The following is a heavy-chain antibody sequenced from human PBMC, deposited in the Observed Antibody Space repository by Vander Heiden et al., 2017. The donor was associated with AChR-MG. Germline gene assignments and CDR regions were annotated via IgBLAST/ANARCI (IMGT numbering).Heavy chain of an antibody. CDR1: GFTFSNAW. Sequence: EVQLVESGGGLVKPGGSLRLSCAASGFTFSNAWMSWVRQAPGKGLEWVGRIKSKTDGGTTDYAAPVKGRFTISRDDSKNTLYLQMNSLKTEDTAVYYCTTDLGSSSWYPLMGYWGQGTLVTVSS. CDR2: IKSKTDGGTT. V-gene: IGHV3-15*01. D-gene: IGHD6-13*01. CDR3: TTDLGSSSWYPLMGY. J-gene: IGHJ4*02.